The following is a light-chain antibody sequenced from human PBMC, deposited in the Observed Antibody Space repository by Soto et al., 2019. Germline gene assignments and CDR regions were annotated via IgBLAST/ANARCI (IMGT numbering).Light chain of an antibody. CDR3: HQYNYYRPT. Sequence: DIQVTQSPSTLSASVGYRVTITCRASQPISTWLAWYQEKPGKASKLLIYDASSLEGGVPSRFSGSGSGTEFTLTISSLQPDDFATYYCHQYNYYRPTFGQGTKVDIK. CDR2: DAS. V-gene: IGKV1-5*01. J-gene: IGKJ1*01. CDR1: QPISTW.